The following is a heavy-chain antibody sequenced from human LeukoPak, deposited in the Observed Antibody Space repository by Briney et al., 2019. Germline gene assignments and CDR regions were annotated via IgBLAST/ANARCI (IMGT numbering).Heavy chain of an antibody. D-gene: IGHD6-6*01. CDR2: IIPIFGTA. CDR1: GGTFSSYA. J-gene: IGHJ6*03. CDR3: ARAGPISYSSSSLFYYYYMDV. V-gene: IGHV1-69*06. Sequence: SVKVSCKASGGTFSSYAISWVRQAPGQGLEWMGGIIPIFGTANYAQKFQGRVTITADKSTSTAYMELSSLRSEDTAVYYCARAGPISYSSSSLFYYYYMDVWGKGTTVTVSS.